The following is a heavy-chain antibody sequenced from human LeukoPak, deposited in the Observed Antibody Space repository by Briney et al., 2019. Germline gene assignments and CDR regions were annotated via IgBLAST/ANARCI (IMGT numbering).Heavy chain of an antibody. J-gene: IGHJ3*02. CDR1: GFAFSSYG. D-gene: IGHD1-26*01. V-gene: IGHV3-33*01. CDR3: ARDRSGSYFFDI. CDR2: IWYDGSNK. Sequence: GRSLRLSCAASGFAFSSYGMHWVRQAPGKGLEWVAVIWYDGSNKYYADSVKGRFTISRDNSKNTLYLHMNSLRAEDTAVYSCARDRSGSYFFDIWGQGTMVTVSS.